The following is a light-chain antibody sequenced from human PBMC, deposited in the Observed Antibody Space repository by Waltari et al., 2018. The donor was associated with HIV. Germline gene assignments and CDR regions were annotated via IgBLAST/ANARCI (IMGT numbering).Light chain of an antibody. CDR2: GNN. V-gene: IGLV1-40*01. CDR3: HCTDSSLMGPVV. CDR1: SSNIGAGHD. Sequence: QSVLTRPPSVSGAPGQRVTIPCTGNSSNIGAGHDVHWYRQLPGTAPKFLISGNNFRPSGVPDRFSGSKSGTSASLVITGLQADDEAVYYCHCTDSSLMGPVVFGGGTKLTVL. J-gene: IGLJ2*01.